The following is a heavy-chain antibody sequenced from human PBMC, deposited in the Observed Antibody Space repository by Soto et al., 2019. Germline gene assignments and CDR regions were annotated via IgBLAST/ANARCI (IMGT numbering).Heavy chain of an antibody. D-gene: IGHD3-16*02. CDR1: GYTFTSYA. V-gene: IGHV7-4-1*01. CDR3: AGGDNMITFGGVIVIPAYFDY. J-gene: IGHJ4*02. CDR2: INTNTGNP. Sequence: QVQLVQSGSELKKPGASVKVSCKASGYTFTSYAMNWVRQAPGQGLEWMGWINTNTGNPTYAQGFTGRFVFSLDTTVSTAYLQICSIRAEDAAVYSCAGGDNMITFGGVIVIPAYFDYWGQGTLVTVSS.